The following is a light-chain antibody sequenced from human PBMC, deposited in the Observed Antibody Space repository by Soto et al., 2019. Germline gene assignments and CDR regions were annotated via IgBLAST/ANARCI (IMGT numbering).Light chain of an antibody. CDR1: QDTSNY. CDR2: DAS. Sequence: DIQMTQSPSSLSASVGDRVTITCQASQDTSNYLNWYQQKPGKAPKLLIYDASNLETGVPSRFSESGSGTDFTFTISSLQPEDIATYYCQQYDNLPPFGQGTRLEIK. J-gene: IGKJ5*01. V-gene: IGKV1-33*01. CDR3: QQYDNLPP.